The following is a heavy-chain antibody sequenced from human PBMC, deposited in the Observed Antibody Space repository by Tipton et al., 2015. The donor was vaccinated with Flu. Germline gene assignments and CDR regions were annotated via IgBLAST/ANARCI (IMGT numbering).Heavy chain of an antibody. CDR3: ARVGAVTMVRGLAFDAFDI. CDR1: GASISSESYY. Sequence: TLSLTCTVSGASISSESYYWGWIRQPPGKGLEWIGNIYHSGSTNYNPSLKSRVTISLDKSKNQFSLNLSSVTAADTAVYYCARVGAVTMVRGLAFDAFDIWGPGTMVAVSS. V-gene: IGHV4-39*07. CDR2: IYHSGST. J-gene: IGHJ3*02. D-gene: IGHD3-10*01.